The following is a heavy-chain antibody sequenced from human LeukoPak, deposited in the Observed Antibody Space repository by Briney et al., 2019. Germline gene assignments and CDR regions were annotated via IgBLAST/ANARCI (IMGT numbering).Heavy chain of an antibody. J-gene: IGHJ3*02. CDR3: ARDPLGYCSSTSCYEDAFDI. CDR2: IYSGGST. V-gene: IGHV3-66*01. CDR1: GFTVSSNY. D-gene: IGHD2-2*01. Sequence: GGSLRLSCAASGFTVSSNYMSWVRQAPGKGLEWVSVIYSGGSTYYADSVKGRFTISRDNSKNTLYLQMNSLRAEDTAVYYCARDPLGYCSSTSCYEDAFDIWGQGTMVTVSS.